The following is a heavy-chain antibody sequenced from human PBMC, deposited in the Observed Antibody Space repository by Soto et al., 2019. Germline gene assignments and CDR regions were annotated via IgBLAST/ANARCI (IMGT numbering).Heavy chain of an antibody. D-gene: IGHD2-2*01. CDR3: ALVSDY. CDR2: MYHSGST. V-gene: IGHV4-30-2*01. Sequence: QLQLQESGSGLVKPSQTLSLTCAVSGGSISSGGYSWSWIRQPPGKGLEWIGYMYHSGSTYYNPSLKSRVTISRDRSRNQFSLRLSSVTAAEAAVYEGALVSDYWGRGILVTVSS. J-gene: IGHJ4*02. CDR1: GGSISSGGYS.